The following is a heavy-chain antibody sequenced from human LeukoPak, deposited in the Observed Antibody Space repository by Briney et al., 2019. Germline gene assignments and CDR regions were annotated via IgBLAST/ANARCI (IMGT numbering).Heavy chain of an antibody. D-gene: IGHD3-10*02. CDR3: TSHAFHVRIGGNDN. Sequence: GGYLRLSCAASGFTFSGSAMHWVRQAPGKGLEWVGRIRSNANSYATAYAASVKGRFTISRDESKSTTYLQMNSLNSEDRDVYSWTSHAFHVRIGGNDNCGQGTPGSVSS. CDR2: IRSNANSYAT. CDR1: GFTFSGSA. J-gene: IGHJ4*02. V-gene: IGHV3-73*01.